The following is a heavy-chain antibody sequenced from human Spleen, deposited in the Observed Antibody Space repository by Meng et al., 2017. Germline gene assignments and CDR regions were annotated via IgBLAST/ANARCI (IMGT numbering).Heavy chain of an antibody. V-gene: IGHV4-39*02. J-gene: IGHJ1*01. CDR3: LRGSGGSV. D-gene: IGHD3-10*01. CDR2: IFYSEGA. Sequence: QLQLQESGPGLVKPSATLSLTCSVSGGSISSYGYYWAWIRQSPGKGLEWIGSIFYSEGASYNPSLKSRVIISMDTSKNHFSLKLSSVTAADTAVYHCLRGSGGSVWGQGTLVTVSS. CDR1: GGSISSYGYY.